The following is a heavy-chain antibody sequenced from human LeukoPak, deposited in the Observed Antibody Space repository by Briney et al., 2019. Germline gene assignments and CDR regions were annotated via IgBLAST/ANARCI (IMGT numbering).Heavy chain of an antibody. Sequence: PGGSLRLSCAASGFSFSSFSMNWVRQAPGKGLEWVSTVSSSGATTYYADSVKGRFTISRDNSKNTLYLQMNSLRAEDTAVYYCANRVGYCSGGSCYSEYFQHWGQGTLVTVSS. V-gene: IGHV3-23*01. J-gene: IGHJ1*01. D-gene: IGHD2-15*01. CDR3: ANRVGYCSGGSCYSEYFQH. CDR2: VSSSGATT. CDR1: GFSFSSFS.